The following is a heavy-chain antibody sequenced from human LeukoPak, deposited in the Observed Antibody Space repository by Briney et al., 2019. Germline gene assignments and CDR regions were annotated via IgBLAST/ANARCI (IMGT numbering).Heavy chain of an antibody. D-gene: IGHD4-23*01. Sequence: PSETLSLTCAVHGGSFSGYHWNWIRQSPGKGLEWIGETNDRGHTNYNPSLESRITISVDTSKKQFSLNLSSVTAADTAVYYCARDPTTVVTTPYYFDFWGQGTLVTVSS. V-gene: IGHV4-34*01. CDR2: TNDRGHT. J-gene: IGHJ4*02. CDR3: ARDPTTVVTTPYYFDF. CDR1: GGSFSGYH.